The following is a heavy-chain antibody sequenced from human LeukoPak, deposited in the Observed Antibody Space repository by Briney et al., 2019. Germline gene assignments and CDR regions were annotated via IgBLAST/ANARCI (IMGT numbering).Heavy chain of an antibody. CDR2: IYSGGST. V-gene: IGHV3-53*01. CDR1: GXSVSSNF. CDR3: ASDFGY. Sequence: GGSLRLSWAASGXSVSSNFMSWVRQAPGKGLEWVSFIYSGGSTYYADSVKGRFTISRDNSKNTLYLQMNSLRAEDTAVYYCASDFGYWGQGTLVTVSS. J-gene: IGHJ4*02.